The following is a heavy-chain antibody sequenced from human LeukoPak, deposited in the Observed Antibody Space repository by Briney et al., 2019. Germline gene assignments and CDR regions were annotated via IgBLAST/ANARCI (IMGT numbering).Heavy chain of an antibody. Sequence: PSETLSLTCTVSGGSISSYYWNWIRQPPGKGLEWIGYIYYSASTNYNPSLKSRVNISVDTSKNQLSLKLSSVTAADTAVYYCARATYSSGWYGYFGHWGQGTLVTVSS. CDR2: IYYSAST. J-gene: IGHJ4*02. CDR1: GGSISSYY. D-gene: IGHD6-19*01. V-gene: IGHV4-59*01. CDR3: ARATYSSGWYGYFGH.